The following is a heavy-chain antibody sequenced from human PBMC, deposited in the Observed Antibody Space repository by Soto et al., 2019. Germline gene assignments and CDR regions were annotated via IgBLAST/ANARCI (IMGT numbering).Heavy chain of an antibody. J-gene: IGHJ4*02. Sequence: PSETLSLTCTVSGGSISSYYWSWIRQPPGKGLEWIGYIYYSGSTNYNPSLKSRVTISVDTSKNQFSLKLSCVPAADRAVYYCARSWGASFDYWGQGTLVTVSS. V-gene: IGHV4-59*01. D-gene: IGHD1-26*01. CDR3: ARSWGASFDY. CDR2: IYYSGST. CDR1: GGSISSYY.